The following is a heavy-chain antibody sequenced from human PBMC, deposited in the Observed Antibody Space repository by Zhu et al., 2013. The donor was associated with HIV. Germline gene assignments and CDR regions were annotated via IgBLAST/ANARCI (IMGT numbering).Heavy chain of an antibody. CDR3: ARGEEIVVVPAAIRYYYYGMDV. V-gene: IGHV1-18*04. CDR2: ISAYNGNT. CDR1: GYTFTSYG. D-gene: IGHD2-2*01. Sequence: QVQLVQSGAEVKKPGASVKVSCKASGYTFTSYGISWVRQAPGQGLEWMGWISAYNGNTNYAQKLQGRVTMTTDTSTSTAYMELRSLRSDDTAVYYCARGEEIVVVPAAIRYYYYGMDVWGQGTTVTVSS. J-gene: IGHJ6*02.